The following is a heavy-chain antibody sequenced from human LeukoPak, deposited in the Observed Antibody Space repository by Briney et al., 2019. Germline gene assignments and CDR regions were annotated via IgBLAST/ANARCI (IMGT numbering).Heavy chain of an antibody. CDR1: GFTFDDYG. D-gene: IGHD3-16*02. CDR2: INHSGST. J-gene: IGHJ5*02. CDR3: ARLRLGELSWFDP. Sequence: GSLRLSCAASGFTFDDYGMSWIRQPPGKGLEWIGEINHSGSTNYNPSLKSRVTISVDTSKNQFSLKLSSVTAADTAVYYCARLRLGELSWFDPWGQGTLVTVSS. V-gene: IGHV4-34*01.